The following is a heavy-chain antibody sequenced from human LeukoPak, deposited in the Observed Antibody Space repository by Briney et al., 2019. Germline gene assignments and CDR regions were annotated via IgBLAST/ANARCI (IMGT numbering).Heavy chain of an antibody. V-gene: IGHV3-48*03. CDR2: ISSSGSTI. Sequence: PGGSLRLSCAASGFTFSSYEMNWVRQAPGKVLEWVSYISSSGSTIYYADSVKGRFTISRDNAKNSLYLQMNSLRAEDTAVYYCARASNYDYVWGSYRLYYFDYWGQGTLVTVSS. J-gene: IGHJ4*02. CDR1: GFTFSSYE. D-gene: IGHD3-16*02. CDR3: ARASNYDYVWGSYRLYYFDY.